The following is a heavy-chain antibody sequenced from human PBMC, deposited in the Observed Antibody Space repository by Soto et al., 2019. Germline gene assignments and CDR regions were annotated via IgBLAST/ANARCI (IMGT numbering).Heavy chain of an antibody. J-gene: IGHJ5*02. V-gene: IGHV4-31*03. Sequence: QVQLQESGPGLVKPSQTLSLTCTVSGGSISSGGYYWNWIRQHPGKGLEWIGYIYYSGSIYYNPPLXSXFTISVDTSKNQFSLKLSSVTAADTAVYYCARSVFPWGQGTLVTVSS. CDR2: IYYSGSI. CDR3: ARSVFP. CDR1: GGSISSGGYY.